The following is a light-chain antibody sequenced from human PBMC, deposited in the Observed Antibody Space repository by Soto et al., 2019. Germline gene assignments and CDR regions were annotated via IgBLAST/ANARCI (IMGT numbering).Light chain of an antibody. Sequence: QSVLTKPASVSGSPGQSITISCTGTSSDVGGYNYVSWYQQHPGKAPKLMIYEVSNRPSGVSNRFSGSKSGNTASLTISGLQAEDEADYYCSSYTTSSTHWVFGGGTKPTVL. CDR2: EVS. CDR1: SSDVGGYNY. J-gene: IGLJ3*02. V-gene: IGLV2-14*01. CDR3: SSYTTSSTHWV.